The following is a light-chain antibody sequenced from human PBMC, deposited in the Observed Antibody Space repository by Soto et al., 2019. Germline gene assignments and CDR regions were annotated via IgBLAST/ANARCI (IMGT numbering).Light chain of an antibody. J-gene: IGLJ3*02. CDR3: QSYDSSLSRRWV. CDR1: SSNIGAGYP. V-gene: IGLV1-40*01. CDR2: G. Sequence: QSVLTQPPSVSGAPGQRVTISCTGSSSNIGAGYPVHWYQQLPGTASKLLVAGNRPSGVPDRFSVSKSVASASLAITGLQAEDEADYYCQSYDSSLSRRWVFGGGTKVTVL.